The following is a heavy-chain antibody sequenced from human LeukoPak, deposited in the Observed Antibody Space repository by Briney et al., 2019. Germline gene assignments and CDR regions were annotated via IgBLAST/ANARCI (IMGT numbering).Heavy chain of an antibody. CDR2: IYSGGST. J-gene: IGHJ4*02. Sequence: GGSLRLSCAASGFTVSSNYMSWVRQAPGKGLEWVSVIYSGGSTYYADSVKGRFTISRDNFKNTLYLQMNSLRAEDTAVYYCARARGYRSNYFDYWGQGTLITVSS. CDR3: ARARGYRSNYFDY. V-gene: IGHV3-53*01. CDR1: GFTVSSNY. D-gene: IGHD3-16*02.